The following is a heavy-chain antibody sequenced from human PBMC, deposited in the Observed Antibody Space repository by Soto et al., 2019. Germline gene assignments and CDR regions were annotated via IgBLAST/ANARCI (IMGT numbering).Heavy chain of an antibody. CDR3: ARVDITMVRGAPKYYFEY. Sequence: LSLTCAVYGGSFSGYYWSWIRQPPGKGLEWIGEINHSGSTNYNPSLKSRVTIPVDTSKNQFSLKLSSVTAADTAVYYCARVDITMVRGAPKYYFEYWGQGTRVTVSS. D-gene: IGHD3-10*01. CDR2: INHSGST. J-gene: IGHJ4*02. V-gene: IGHV4-34*01. CDR1: GGSFSGYY.